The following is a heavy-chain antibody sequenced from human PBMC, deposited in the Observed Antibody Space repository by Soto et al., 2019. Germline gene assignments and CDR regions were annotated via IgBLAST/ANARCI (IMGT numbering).Heavy chain of an antibody. V-gene: IGHV2-5*02. D-gene: IGHD3-3*01. CDR1: GFSLTTSGVG. J-gene: IGHJ4*02. Sequence: QITLNESGPTQVKPRQTLTLTCTFSGFSLTTSGVGVGWIRQSPGKAPEWLALIYWDADKRYRPSLKSRLTTTKDTSKNHVVLTMADLDPADTATSYCAHRVLRTVFGLVTTTAIYFDFWAQGTPVAVSS. CDR2: IYWDADK. CDR3: AHRVLRTVFGLVTTTAIYFDF.